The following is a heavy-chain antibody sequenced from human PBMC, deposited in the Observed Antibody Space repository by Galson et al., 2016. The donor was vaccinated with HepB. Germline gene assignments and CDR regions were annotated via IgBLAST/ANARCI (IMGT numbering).Heavy chain of an antibody. D-gene: IGHD6-13*01. CDR2: ISSGSSII. Sequence: SLRLSCAASGFNFNNYTINWVRQAPGKGLEWISYISSGSSIIYYAESVRGRFTISRDSAKNSVYLQMNSLRDEDTAVYYCARNPDSSTWYMSWYFDLWGRGTLVTVSS. CDR3: ARNPDSSTWYMSWYFDL. J-gene: IGHJ2*01. V-gene: IGHV3-48*02. CDR1: GFNFNNYT.